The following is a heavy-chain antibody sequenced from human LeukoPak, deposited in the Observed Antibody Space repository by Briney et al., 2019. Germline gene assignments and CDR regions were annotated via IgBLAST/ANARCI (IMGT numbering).Heavy chain of an antibody. V-gene: IGHV1-69*02. CDR2: IIPLLGIA. CDR1: VRTFSIYT. Sequence: GLSVKLSRNASVRTFSIYTISWARHASGQGLEWRVRIIPLLGIANYAQKCQGRVTITPGKSTCTAYVELSSLRSEDTAVYYCAKCPHYGEGYWGQRTLVTVST. J-gene: IGHJ4*02. D-gene: IGHD4-17*01. CDR3: AKCPHYGEGY.